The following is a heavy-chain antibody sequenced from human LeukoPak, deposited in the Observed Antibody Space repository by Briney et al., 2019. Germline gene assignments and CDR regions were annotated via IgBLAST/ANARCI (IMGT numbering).Heavy chain of an antibody. Sequence: SETLSLTCTVSGGSISSYYWSWIRQPPGKGLEWIGYIYYSGSTNYNPSLKSRVTISVDTSKNQFSLKLSSVTAADTAVYYCARLANNYDFWSGYYGARWFDPWGQGTLVAVSS. J-gene: IGHJ5*02. CDR3: ARLANNYDFWSGYYGARWFDP. V-gene: IGHV4-59*08. D-gene: IGHD3-3*01. CDR2: IYYSGST. CDR1: GGSISSYY.